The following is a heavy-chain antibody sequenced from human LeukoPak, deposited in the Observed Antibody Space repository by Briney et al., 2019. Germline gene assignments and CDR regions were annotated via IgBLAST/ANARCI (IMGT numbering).Heavy chain of an antibody. CDR3: AKDPYGSGRYYYYMDV. J-gene: IGHJ6*03. CDR2: IRYDGSNK. Sequence: GGSLRLSCAASGFTFSNYGMHWVRQAPGKGLEWVAFIRYDGSNKYYADSVKGRFTISRDNSKNTLYLQMNSLRAEDTAIYYCAKDPYGSGRYYYYMDVWGKGTTVTVSS. V-gene: IGHV3-30*02. D-gene: IGHD3-10*01. CDR1: GFTFSNYG.